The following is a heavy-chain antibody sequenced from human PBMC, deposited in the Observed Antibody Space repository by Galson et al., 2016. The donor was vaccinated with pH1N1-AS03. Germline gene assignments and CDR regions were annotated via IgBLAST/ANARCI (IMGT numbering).Heavy chain of an antibody. Sequence: SVKVSCKASGYTFTNFGITWVRQAPGQGLEWMGWISGYNGQTHYAQRFQDRVSITADKSTSTAYMELSSLRSEDTAVYYCARAGTLLHYFDYWGQGTLVTVSS. CDR1: GYTFTNFG. CDR2: ISGYNGQT. CDR3: ARAGTLLHYFDY. V-gene: IGHV1-18*01. D-gene: IGHD2/OR15-2a*01. J-gene: IGHJ4*02.